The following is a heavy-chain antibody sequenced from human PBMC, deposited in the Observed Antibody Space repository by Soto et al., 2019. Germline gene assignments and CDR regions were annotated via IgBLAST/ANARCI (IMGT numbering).Heavy chain of an antibody. CDR3: ARGASDFWNAYPEIHFFDY. CDR1: EFTFSTYP. J-gene: IGHJ4*02. D-gene: IGHD3-3*01. Sequence: QVLLVESGGGVVQPGRSLRLSCAASEFTFSTYPMHWVRQAPGKGLAWVAVISYDGTNTYYADSVKGRFTISRDNSKNTLSVQMNSLRGDDTAVYYCARGASDFWNAYPEIHFFDYCGQGAPVFVSS. V-gene: IGHV3-30-3*01. CDR2: ISYDGTNT.